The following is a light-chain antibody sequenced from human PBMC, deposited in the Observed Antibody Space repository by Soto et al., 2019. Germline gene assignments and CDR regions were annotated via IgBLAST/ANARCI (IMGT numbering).Light chain of an antibody. Sequence: SVLAQPASMSGSPGQSITISCTGSGIDIATFNYVSWYQQYPRKAPKLLIYQLTSPASGVSHRFSGAKCGTTAALTISGLQAEEEAEYYCNSYSSTSFYVFGTRTKVTVL. V-gene: IGLV2-14*01. CDR1: GIDIATFNY. CDR2: QLT. J-gene: IGLJ1*01. CDR3: NSYSSTSFYV.